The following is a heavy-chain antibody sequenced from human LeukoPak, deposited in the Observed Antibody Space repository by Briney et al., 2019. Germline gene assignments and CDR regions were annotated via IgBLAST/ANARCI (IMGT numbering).Heavy chain of an antibody. D-gene: IGHD5-24*01. CDR3: ARGRDGYNFYSDFDY. CDR1: GYTFTSYG. CDR2: IIPIFGTA. Sequence: ASVKVSCKASGYTFTSYGISWVRQAPGQGLEWMGGIIPIFGTANYAQKFQGRVTITADESTSTAYMELSSLRSEDTAVYYCARGRDGYNFYSDFDYWGQGTLVTVSS. J-gene: IGHJ4*02. V-gene: IGHV1-69*13.